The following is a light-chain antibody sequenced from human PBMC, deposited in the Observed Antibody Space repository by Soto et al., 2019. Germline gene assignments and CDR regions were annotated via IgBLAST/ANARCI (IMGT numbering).Light chain of an antibody. CDR2: MAS. CDR1: QSVSVW. V-gene: IGKV1-5*03. Sequence: DIPMTQSPSTLSASVGDRVTITCRASQSVSVWLAWYQQKPGKAPKLLIYMASRLESGVPSRFSGSGSGTEFTLTISSLQPDDFATYYCQQYNDYSRLFGQGTKVEIK. CDR3: QQYNDYSRL. J-gene: IGKJ1*01.